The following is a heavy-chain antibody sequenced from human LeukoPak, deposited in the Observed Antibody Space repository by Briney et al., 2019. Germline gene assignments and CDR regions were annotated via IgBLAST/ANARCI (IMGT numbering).Heavy chain of an antibody. CDR2: ISGSGGST. V-gene: IGHV3-23*01. CDR3: AKDWAWGWFDP. Sequence: GGSLRLSCAASGFTFSSYAMNWVRQAPGKGLEWVSAISGSGGSTYYADSVKGRFAISRDNSRNTVYLQMNSLRADDTAVYYCAKDWAWGWFDPWGQGTLVTVSS. J-gene: IGHJ5*02. D-gene: IGHD3-16*01. CDR1: GFTFSSYA.